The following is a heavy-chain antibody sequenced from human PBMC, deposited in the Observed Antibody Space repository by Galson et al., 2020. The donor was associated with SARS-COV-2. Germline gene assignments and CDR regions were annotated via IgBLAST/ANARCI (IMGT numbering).Heavy chain of an antibody. CDR3: SREGWQGGY. Sequence: GGSLRLSCAASGFTFSGFWMSWFRQAPGKGLEWVANIKGDGSETNYADFVKGRFSISRDNAANSLYLQMNSLRVEDSAVYYCSREGWQGGYWGQGTRVTVSS. V-gene: IGHV3-7*01. CDR1: GFTFSGFW. D-gene: IGHD6-19*01. CDR2: IKGDGSET. J-gene: IGHJ4*02.